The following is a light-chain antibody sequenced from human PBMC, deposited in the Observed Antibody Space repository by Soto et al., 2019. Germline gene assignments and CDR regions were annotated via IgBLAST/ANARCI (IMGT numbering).Light chain of an antibody. Sequence: DIQMTQSPSSLSASVGDSVTITCQASQDIGNFLNWYQQRPGQAPKLLIYDVSNLQSGVPSRYSGSGSGTHFSLTIRSLQPEDVAIYFCQHYDTLVPTFGGGTKVEIK. J-gene: IGKJ4*01. CDR1: QDIGNF. CDR2: DVS. CDR3: QHYDTLVPT. V-gene: IGKV1-33*01.